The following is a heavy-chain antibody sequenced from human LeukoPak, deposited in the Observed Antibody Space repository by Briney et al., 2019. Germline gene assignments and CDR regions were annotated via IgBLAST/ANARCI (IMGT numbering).Heavy chain of an antibody. CDR1: GGSISSSGYS. V-gene: IGHV4-30-2*01. CDR3: ARTLVGATGDAFDI. J-gene: IGHJ3*02. D-gene: IGHD1-26*01. CDR2: IYHSGST. Sequence: SETLSLTCTVSGGSISSSGYSWSWIRQPPGKGLEWIGYIYHSGSTYYNPSLKSRVTISVDRSKNQFSLKLSSVTAADTAVYYCARTLVGATGDAFDIWGQGTMVTVSS.